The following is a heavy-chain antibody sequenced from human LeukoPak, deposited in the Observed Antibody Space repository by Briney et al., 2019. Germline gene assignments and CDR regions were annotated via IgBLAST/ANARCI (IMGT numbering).Heavy chain of an antibody. V-gene: IGHV1-69*06. CDR1: GGTFSSYA. Sequence: SVKVSCKASGGTFSSYAISWVRQAPGQGLDWMGGIIPIFGTANYAQKFQGRVTITADKSTSTAYMELSSLRSEDTAVYYCSSLFYDSSGYYSKWGQGTLVTVSS. D-gene: IGHD3-22*01. CDR3: SSLFYDSSGYYSK. J-gene: IGHJ4*02. CDR2: IIPIFGTA.